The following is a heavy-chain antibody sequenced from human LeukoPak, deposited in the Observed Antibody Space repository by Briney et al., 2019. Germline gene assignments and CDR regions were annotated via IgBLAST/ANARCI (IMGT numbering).Heavy chain of an antibody. CDR1: GFTFSSYW. J-gene: IGHJ6*03. CDR3: ARVLGDFWSGYYTSLGTYYYYYMDV. CDR2: IKQDGSEK. V-gene: IGHV3-7*01. D-gene: IGHD3-3*01. Sequence: GGSLRLSCAASGFTFSSYWMSWVRQAPGKGLEWVAHIKQDGSEKYYVDSVKGRFTISRDNAKNSLYLQMNSLRAEDTAVYYCARVLGDFWSGYYTSLGTYYYYYMDVWGKGTTVTVSS.